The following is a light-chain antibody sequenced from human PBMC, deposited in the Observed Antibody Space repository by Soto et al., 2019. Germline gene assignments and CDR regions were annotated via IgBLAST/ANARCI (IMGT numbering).Light chain of an antibody. V-gene: IGKV1-5*03. J-gene: IGKJ1*01. CDR2: KAS. CDR1: QTISSW. Sequence: DIQMTQSPSTLSASVGDRVTISCRASQTISSWLAWYQQKPGKAPNLLIYKASTLQSGVPSRFSGSGSGTEFTLTISSLKPDDFATYYCQQYNTYSRTFGQGTKVE. CDR3: QQYNTYSRT.